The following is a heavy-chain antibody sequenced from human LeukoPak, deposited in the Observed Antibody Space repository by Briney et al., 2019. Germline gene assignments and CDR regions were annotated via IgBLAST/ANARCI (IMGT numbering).Heavy chain of an antibody. J-gene: IGHJ4*02. CDR1: GFTVSSNY. D-gene: IGHD1-26*01. V-gene: IGHV3-53*05. CDR2: IYSCGST. Sequence: PGGSLRLSCAASGFTVSSNYMSWVRQAPGKGLEWVSVIYSCGSTYYADSVKGRFTISRDNSKNTLYLQMNSLRAEDTAVYYCARWRELHFDYWGQGNLVTVSS. CDR3: ARWRELHFDY.